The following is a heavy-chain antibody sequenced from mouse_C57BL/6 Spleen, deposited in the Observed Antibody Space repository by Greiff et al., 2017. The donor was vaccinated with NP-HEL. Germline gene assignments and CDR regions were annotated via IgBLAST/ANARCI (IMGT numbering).Heavy chain of an antibody. CDR3: ARGNYGSSLGDY. CDR2: IDPSDSYT. D-gene: IGHD1-1*01. V-gene: IGHV1-69*01. Sequence: QVQLQQPGAELVMPGASVKLSCKASGYTFTSYWMHWVKQRPGQGLEWIGEIDPSDSYTNYNQKFKGKSTLTVDKSSSTAYMQLSSLTSEDSAVYYCARGNYGSSLGDYWGQGTTLTVSS. J-gene: IGHJ2*01. CDR1: GYTFTSYW.